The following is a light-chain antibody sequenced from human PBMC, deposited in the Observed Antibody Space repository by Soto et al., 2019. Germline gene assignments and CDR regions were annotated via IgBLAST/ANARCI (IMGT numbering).Light chain of an antibody. V-gene: IGKV3-11*01. Sequence: EIVLTQSPATLSLSPGERATLSCRASQSISTYLAWYQQKPGQAPRLLIYDASNRATGIPARFSGSGSGTDVTRTISSLEPEDVAGYYCQQRSNWQYTGGQGTKLEIK. CDR2: DAS. CDR3: QQRSNWQYT. J-gene: IGKJ2*01. CDR1: QSISTY.